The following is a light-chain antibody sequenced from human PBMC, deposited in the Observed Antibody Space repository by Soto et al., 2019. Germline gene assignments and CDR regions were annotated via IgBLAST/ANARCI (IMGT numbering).Light chain of an antibody. CDR3: QQYSDSPPT. V-gene: IGKV3-20*01. Sequence: EIELTQSPGTLSLSPGDRCPLSCMASQTVSARYLSWFHQKPVQARRLLIFGASARATGIPDRFSGSGSAKDFHINIDRLETEDFAMYYCQQYSDSPPTVGQGTKVDIK. CDR2: GAS. CDR1: QTVSARY. J-gene: IGKJ1*01.